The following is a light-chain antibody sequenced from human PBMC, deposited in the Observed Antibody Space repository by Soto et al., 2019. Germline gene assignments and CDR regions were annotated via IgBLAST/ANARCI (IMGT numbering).Light chain of an antibody. CDR3: QHYGSSPR. J-gene: IGKJ1*01. V-gene: IGKV3-20*01. CDR1: QAVSSNY. CDR2: GAS. Sequence: ALTQSPGTLSSSPGERATLSCRASQAVSSNYLAWYQQKPGQAPRLLISGASGRATGVPDRFSGSGSGTDFTLTIDRLESEDCAVYYCQHYGSSPRFGQGTKVEIK.